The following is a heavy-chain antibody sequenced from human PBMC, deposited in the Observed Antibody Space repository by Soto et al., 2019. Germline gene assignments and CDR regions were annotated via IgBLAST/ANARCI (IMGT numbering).Heavy chain of an antibody. CDR3: ARAVGGYDMPDY. V-gene: IGHV4-59*01. J-gene: IGHJ4*02. CDR2: SYYSGST. D-gene: IGHD5-12*01. Sequence: QVQLQESGPGLVKPTETLSLTCTVSGGSISSYYWSWIRQPPGKGLEWIGYSYYSGSTNYNPSLKSRVTISVDTSKNQFSLKMSSVTAADTTVYYCARAVGGYDMPDYWGQGTLVTVSS. CDR1: GGSISSYY.